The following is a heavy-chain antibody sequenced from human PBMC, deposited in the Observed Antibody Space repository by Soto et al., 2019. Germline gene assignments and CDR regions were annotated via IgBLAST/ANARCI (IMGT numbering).Heavy chain of an antibody. J-gene: IGHJ5*02. D-gene: IGHD3-10*01. V-gene: IGHV3-23*01. CDR1: GFTFGTTD. CDR2: IDGSGGIT. CDR3: VKNSGWFNA. Sequence: GGSLRLSCAASGFTFGTTDMSWVRQAPGEGLEWVSTIDGSGGITYYADSVKGRFTISRDNSRNTVYLQMNSLRGDDTALYYCVKNSGWFNAWGQGALVTVSS.